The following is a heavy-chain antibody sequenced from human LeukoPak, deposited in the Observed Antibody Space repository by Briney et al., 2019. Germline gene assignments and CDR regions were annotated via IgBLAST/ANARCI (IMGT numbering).Heavy chain of an antibody. CDR3: ARVRIRVTSSFDI. CDR2: ISSSGSTI. D-gene: IGHD4-11*01. CDR1: GFTLSSYE. Sequence: PGGSLRLSCAASGFTLSSYEMDWVRQAPGKGREWVSYISSSGSTIYYADSVKGRFTISRDNAKNSLYLQMNSLRAEDTAVYYCARVRIRVTSSFDIWGQGTMVTVSS. V-gene: IGHV3-48*03. J-gene: IGHJ3*02.